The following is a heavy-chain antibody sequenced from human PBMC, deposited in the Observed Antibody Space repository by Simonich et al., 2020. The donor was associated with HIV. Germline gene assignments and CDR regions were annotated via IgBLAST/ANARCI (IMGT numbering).Heavy chain of an antibody. CDR3: ARLTAGGLGEYFQH. D-gene: IGHD6-13*01. V-gene: IGHV4-34*01. CDR1: GGSFRGYY. Sequence: QVQLQQWGAGLLKPSETLSLTCAVYGGSFRGYYWSWIRQPPGTVLEWIGEINHSGRTNYNPSLKSRVTISVDTSKNQFSLKLSSVTAADTAVYYCARLTAGGLGEYFQHWGQGTLVTVSS. CDR2: INHSGRT. J-gene: IGHJ1*01.